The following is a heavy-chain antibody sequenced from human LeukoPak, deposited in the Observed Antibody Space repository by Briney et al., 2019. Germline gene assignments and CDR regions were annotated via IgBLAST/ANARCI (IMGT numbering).Heavy chain of an antibody. CDR1: GYTFTGYD. J-gene: IGHJ4*02. D-gene: IGHD3-10*01. CDR2: MNPTSGHT. CDR3: ARSPVGVRKKHDF. Sequence: ASVKVSCKASGYTFTGYDINWVRQATGQGLEWMGWMNPTSGHTGYAQKFQGRVTMTGDTSISTAYMELNSLTSEDTAVYYCARSPVGVRKKHDFWGQGTLVIVSS. V-gene: IGHV1-8*01.